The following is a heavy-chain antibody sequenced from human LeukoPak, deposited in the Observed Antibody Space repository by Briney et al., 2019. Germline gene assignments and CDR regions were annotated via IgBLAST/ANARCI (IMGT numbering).Heavy chain of an antibody. CDR1: GGSISNYF. J-gene: IGHJ6*03. D-gene: IGHD1-14*01. Sequence: PSETLSLTCTVPGGSISNYFWSWIRQPPGKGLECIGYIYYSETTNYNPSFKSRVTVSVDTSKNQFSLKLSSVTAADTAVYYCARFPGGAEYRHYYYMDVWGKGTTVTVSS. CDR2: IYYSETT. CDR3: ARFPGGAEYRHYYYMDV. V-gene: IGHV4-59*01.